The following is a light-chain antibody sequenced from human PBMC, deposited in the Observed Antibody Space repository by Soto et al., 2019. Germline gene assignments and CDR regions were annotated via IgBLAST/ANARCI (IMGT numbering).Light chain of an antibody. CDR3: AAWDDSLNGFV. J-gene: IGLJ1*01. V-gene: IGLV1-44*01. CDR2: ADN. CDR1: SSNIGSNS. Sequence: QSVLTQPPSASGTPGQRVSISCSGSSSNIGSNSVQWHQQLPGTAPNLLIYADNQRPSGVPDRFSGSKSGTSASLAITGLQSGAEADYYCAAWDDSLNGFVFGTGTKLTVL.